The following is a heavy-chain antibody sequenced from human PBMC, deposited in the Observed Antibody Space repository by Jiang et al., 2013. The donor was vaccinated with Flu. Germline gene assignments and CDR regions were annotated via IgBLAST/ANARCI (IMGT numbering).Heavy chain of an antibody. Sequence: KPTQTLTLTCTFSGFSLSTSGMCVSWIRQPPGKALEWLALIDWDDDKYYSTSLKTRLTISKDTSKNQVVLTMTNMDPVDTATYYCAQIGPEQPGPQWYFDLWGRGTLVTVSS. V-gene: IGHV2-70*01. CDR2: IDWDDDK. CDR3: AQIGPEQPGPQWYFDL. CDR1: GFSLSTSGMC. D-gene: IGHD6-13*01. J-gene: IGHJ2*01.